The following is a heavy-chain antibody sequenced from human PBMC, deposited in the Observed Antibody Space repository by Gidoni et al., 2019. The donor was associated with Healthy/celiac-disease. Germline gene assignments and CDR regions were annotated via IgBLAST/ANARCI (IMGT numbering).Heavy chain of an antibody. CDR1: GGSISSGGYS. V-gene: IGHV4-30-2*01. CDR2: IYHSGST. J-gene: IGHJ6*02. Sequence: QLQLQESGSGPVNPSQPLSLTRAVPGGSISSGGYSWSWIRQPPGKCLEWIWYIYHSGSTYYNPSLKSRVTISFDRSKNQSSLMLSSVTAADTAVYYCARDYYYYGMDVWGQGTTVTVSS. CDR3: ARDYYYYGMDV.